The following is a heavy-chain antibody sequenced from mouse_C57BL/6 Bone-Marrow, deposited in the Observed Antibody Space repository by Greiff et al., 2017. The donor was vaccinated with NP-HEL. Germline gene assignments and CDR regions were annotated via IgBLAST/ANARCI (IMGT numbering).Heavy chain of an antibody. J-gene: IGHJ2*01. Sequence: VQLQQPGAELVKPGASVKLSCKASGYTFTSYLMHWVKQRPGRGLEWIGRIDPNSGGTKYNEKLKSKATLTVDKPSSTAYMQLNSLTSEDSSVYYRASYYSGSSSFDYWGQGTTLTVSS. D-gene: IGHD1-1*01. V-gene: IGHV1-72*01. CDR2: IDPNSGGT. CDR3: ASYYSGSSSFDY. CDR1: GYTFTSYL.